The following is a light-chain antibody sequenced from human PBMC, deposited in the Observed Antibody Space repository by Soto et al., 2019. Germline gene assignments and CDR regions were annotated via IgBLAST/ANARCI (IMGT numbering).Light chain of an antibody. J-gene: IGLJ2*01. CDR1: ENNIGFANY. Sequence: QSALTQPPSASGSPGQSVTITFSETENNIGFANYVSWYQQHPDEAPKLLIYEVFKRPSEIPARFSASKSGNTASLIVSGLQPEDEAEYFCSSFADGFNVVFGGGTKLTVL. CDR2: EVF. CDR3: SSFADGFNVV. V-gene: IGLV2-8*01.